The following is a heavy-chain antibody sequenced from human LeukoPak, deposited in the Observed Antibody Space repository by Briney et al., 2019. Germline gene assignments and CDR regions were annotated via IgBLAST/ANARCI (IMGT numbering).Heavy chain of an antibody. D-gene: IGHD3-10*01. Sequence: ASVKVSCKASGYTFTGYYMHWVRQAPGQGLKWMGWINPNSGGTNYAQKFLGRVTMTRDTSISTAYMELSRLRSDDTAVYYCARSRMVRGVIEWGQGTLVTVSS. CDR2: INPNSGGT. CDR1: GYTFTGYY. CDR3: ARSRMVRGVIE. J-gene: IGHJ4*02. V-gene: IGHV1-2*02.